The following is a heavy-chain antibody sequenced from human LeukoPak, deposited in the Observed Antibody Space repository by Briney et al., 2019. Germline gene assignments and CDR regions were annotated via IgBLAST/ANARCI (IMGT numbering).Heavy chain of an antibody. J-gene: IGHJ4*02. CDR3: ARLMGTVTTTAY. CDR2: ITPGGSGD. V-gene: IGHV3-7*01. Sequence: PGGSLRLACAASGFTFSNHWMSWVRQAPGKGREWVASITPGGSGDHYMDSVKGRFTVSRDNAEHSLYLQTNSLGAEDAAIYYCARLMGTVTTTAYSGQGALVTVS. D-gene: IGHD1-7*01. CDR1: GFTFSNHW.